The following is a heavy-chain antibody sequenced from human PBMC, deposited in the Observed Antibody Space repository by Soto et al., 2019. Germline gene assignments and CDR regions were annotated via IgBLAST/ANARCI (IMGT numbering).Heavy chain of an antibody. CDR2: IIPSLGIA. V-gene: IGHV1-69*02. Sequence: QVQLVQSGAEVEKPGSSVKVSCKASGGTFSSLTISWVRQAPGQGLEWVGRIIPSLGIANYAQKSQGRVTITADKSTSTAYMEQSSLRSEDTAVYYGARVADETTRGQGWFDPWGQGTLVTVSS. J-gene: IGHJ5*02. CDR1: GGTFSSLT. D-gene: IGHD4-4*01. CDR3: ARVADETTRGQGWFDP.